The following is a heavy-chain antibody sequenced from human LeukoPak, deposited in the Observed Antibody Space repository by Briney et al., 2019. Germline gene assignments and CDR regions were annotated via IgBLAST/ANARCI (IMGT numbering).Heavy chain of an antibody. J-gene: IGHJ4*02. V-gene: IGHV3-23*01. CDR2: ISGSGGST. Sequence: GGSLRLSCAASGFTFSSYAMSWVRQAPGKGLEWVSAISGSGGSTYYADSMKGRFTISRDNSKNTLYLQMNSLRAEDTAVYYCAKDLLKGPIAAAGPFDYWGQGTLVTVSS. CDR3: AKDLLKGPIAAAGPFDY. D-gene: IGHD6-13*01. CDR1: GFTFSSYA.